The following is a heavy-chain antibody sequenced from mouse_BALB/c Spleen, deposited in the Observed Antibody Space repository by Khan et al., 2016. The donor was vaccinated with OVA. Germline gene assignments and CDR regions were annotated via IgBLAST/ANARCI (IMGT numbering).Heavy chain of an antibody. J-gene: IGHJ3*01. CDR1: GYTFTDYY. D-gene: IGHD1-2*01. CDR2: ISPGSGDT. V-gene: IGHV1-77*01. CDR3: ARRNYFGYTFAY. Sequence: QVQLQQSGAELARPGASVKLSCKASGYTFTDYYINWVKQRTGQGLEWIGEISPGSGDTYYNEKFKGKATLTADKSSSTGYMQLSSLTAEASAVYVCARRNYFGYTFAYWGQGTLVTVSA.